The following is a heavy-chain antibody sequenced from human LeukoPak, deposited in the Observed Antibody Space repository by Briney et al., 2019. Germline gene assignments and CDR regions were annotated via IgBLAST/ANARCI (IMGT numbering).Heavy chain of an antibody. CDR1: GLTFSSCA. CDR3: ANRASDWYYFEY. V-gene: IGHV3-23*01. Sequence: PGGSLRLSCAASGLTFSSCAMSWVRQAPGKGPEWVSVINSSGAATYYADSVRGRFTISRDNSKNTLYLQMSSLRAEDTAVYYCANRASDWYYFEYWGQGNLAIVSS. J-gene: IGHJ4*02. D-gene: IGHD3-9*01. CDR2: INSSGAAT.